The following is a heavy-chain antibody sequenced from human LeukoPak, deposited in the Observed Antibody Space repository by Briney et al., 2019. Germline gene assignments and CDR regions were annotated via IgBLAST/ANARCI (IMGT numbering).Heavy chain of an antibody. CDR1: GDSVSSNIAA. J-gene: IGHJ4*02. CDR2: TYYRSKWYN. D-gene: IGHD3-9*01. CDR3: ARDLTYYDILTGFQN. Sequence: SQTLSLTCAISGDSVSSNIAAWNWIRQSPSRGLEWLGRTYYRSKWYNDYAVSVNSRITINPDTSTNQFSLQLDSVTTEDTAVYYCARDLTYYDILTGFQNWGQGTLVTVSS. V-gene: IGHV6-1*01.